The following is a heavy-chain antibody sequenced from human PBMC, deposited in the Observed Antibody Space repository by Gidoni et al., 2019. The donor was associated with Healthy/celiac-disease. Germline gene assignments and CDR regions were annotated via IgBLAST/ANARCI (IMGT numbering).Heavy chain of an antibody. J-gene: IGHJ6*02. CDR3: ARGVEPRYCYYCDGMDV. V-gene: IGHV1-2*04. CDR2: INPNSGGT. D-gene: IGHD1-1*01. CDR1: GYTFTGSH. Sequence: QVQLVQSGAEVKTPGASVLVSCKASGYTFTGSHMHWVRQAQGQGLEWMGWINPNSGGTNYAQKCQGWVTMTRDTSISKAYMELSRLRSDDTAVYYCARGVEPRYCYYCDGMDVWGQGTTVTVSS.